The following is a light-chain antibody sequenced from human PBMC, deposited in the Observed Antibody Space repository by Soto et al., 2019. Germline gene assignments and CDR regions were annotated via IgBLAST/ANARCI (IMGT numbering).Light chain of an antibody. CDR1: QSISSW. J-gene: IGKJ1*01. CDR2: KAS. Sequence: DIQMTQSPSTLSASVGDRVTITCRASQSISSWLTWYQQKAGQAPKLLIYKASIVESGVPSRFSGSGSGTEFTITISSLQPDDSATYSYQQYSYFATFGQGTRVEVK. V-gene: IGKV1-5*03. CDR3: QQYSYFAT.